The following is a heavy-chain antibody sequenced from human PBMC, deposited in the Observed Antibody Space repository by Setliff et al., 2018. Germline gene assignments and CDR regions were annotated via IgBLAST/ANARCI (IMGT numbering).Heavy chain of an antibody. CDR3: AREYYYGSGSYYSPSPYFDY. Sequence: SLKISCAASGFTFSSYAMHWVRQAPGKGLEWVAVISYDGSNKYYADSVKGRFTISRDNSKNTLYLQMNSLRAEDTAVYYCAREYYYGSGSYYSPSPYFDYWGQGTLVTVSS. J-gene: IGHJ4*02. V-gene: IGHV3-30-3*01. D-gene: IGHD3-10*01. CDR1: GFTFSSYA. CDR2: ISYDGSNK.